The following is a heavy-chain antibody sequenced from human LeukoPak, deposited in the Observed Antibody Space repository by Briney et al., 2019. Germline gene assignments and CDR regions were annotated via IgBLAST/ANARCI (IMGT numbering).Heavy chain of an antibody. Sequence: ASVKVSCKASGYTFTSYYMHWVRQAPGQGLEWMGIINPSGGSTSYAQKFQGRVTMTRDTSTSTVYMELSSLRSEDTAVYYCARAHRGRYFDWLRGESRAGFDYWGQGTLVTVSS. CDR3: ARAHRGRYFDWLRGESRAGFDY. CDR1: GYTFTSYY. V-gene: IGHV1-46*01. D-gene: IGHD3-9*01. J-gene: IGHJ4*02. CDR2: INPSGGST.